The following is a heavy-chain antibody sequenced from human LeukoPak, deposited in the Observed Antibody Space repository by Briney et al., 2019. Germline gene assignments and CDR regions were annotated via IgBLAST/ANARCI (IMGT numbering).Heavy chain of an antibody. CDR3: ARAVNYYGSGELLSYYYYYMDV. CDR2: IIPIFGTA. V-gene: IGHV1-69*05. J-gene: IGHJ6*03. Sequence: SVKVSCKASGGTFSSYAISWVRQAPGQGLKWMGGIIPIFGTANYAQKFQGRVTITTDESTSTAYMELSSLRSEDTAVYYCARAVNYYGSGELLSYYYYYMDVWGKGTTVTVSS. CDR1: GGTFSSYA. D-gene: IGHD3-10*01.